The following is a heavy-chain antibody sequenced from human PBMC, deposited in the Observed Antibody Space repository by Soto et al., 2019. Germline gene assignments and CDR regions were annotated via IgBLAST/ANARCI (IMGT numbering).Heavy chain of an antibody. CDR3: ASRYYYDSSGYYYPYDY. CDR1: GFTFSNYN. D-gene: IGHD3-22*01. CDR2: ISSSSSTI. J-gene: IGHJ4*02. V-gene: IGHV3-48*02. Sequence: PGGSLRLSCAASGFTFSNYNMNWVRQAPGKGLEWVSSISSSSSTIYYADSVKGRFTISRDNAKTSLYLQMNSLRDEDTAVYYCASRYYYDSSGYYYPYDYWGQGTLVTSPQ.